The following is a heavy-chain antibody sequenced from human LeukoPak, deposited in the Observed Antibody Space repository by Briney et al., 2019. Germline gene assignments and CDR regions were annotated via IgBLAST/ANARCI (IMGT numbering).Heavy chain of an antibody. Sequence: GGSLRLSCSASGFTFSDYQMTCVRQAPGKGLEWVASIKQDESEKYYVDSVRGRFTISRDNAKNSLFLHMNSLRDEDTAVYYCARRTPGTSKSDYWGQGTLVIVSS. J-gene: IGHJ4*02. CDR2: IKQDESEK. CDR3: ARRTPGTSKSDY. CDR1: GFTFSDYQ. V-gene: IGHV3-7*05. D-gene: IGHD6-13*01.